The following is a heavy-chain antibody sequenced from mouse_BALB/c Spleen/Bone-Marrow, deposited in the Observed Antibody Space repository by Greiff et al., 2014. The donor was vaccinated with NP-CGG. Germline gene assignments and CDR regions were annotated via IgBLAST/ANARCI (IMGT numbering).Heavy chain of an antibody. Sequence: EVQLQQSGPELVKPGASMKISCKASGYSFTGYTMNWVKQSHGKSLEWIGLINPYNGGTSYNQKFKGKATLTVDKSSSTAYMELLSLTSEDSAVYYCARDYYGSIYGFAYWGQGTLVTVSA. CDR3: ARDYYGSIYGFAY. CDR2: INPYNGGT. CDR1: GYSFTGYT. J-gene: IGHJ3*01. D-gene: IGHD1-1*01. V-gene: IGHV1-18*01.